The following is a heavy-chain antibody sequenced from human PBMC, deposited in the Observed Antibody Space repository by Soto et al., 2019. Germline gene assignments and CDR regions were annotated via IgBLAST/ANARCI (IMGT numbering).Heavy chain of an antibody. D-gene: IGHD4-17*01. CDR1: GFTFSSYA. CDR2: ISYDGSNI. Sequence: QVQLVESGGGVVQPGRSLRLSCAASGFTFSSYAMHWVRQAPGKGLEWVAVISYDGSNIYYADSVKGRLTISRDNSKNTLYLQMNSLRSADTAAHYCPRDSRPTVAGAFDIWGLGTMFTVSS. J-gene: IGHJ3*02. CDR3: PRDSRPTVAGAFDI. V-gene: IGHV3-30-3*01.